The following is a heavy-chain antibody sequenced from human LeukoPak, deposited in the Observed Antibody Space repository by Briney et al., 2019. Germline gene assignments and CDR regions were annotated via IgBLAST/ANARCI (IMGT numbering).Heavy chain of an antibody. CDR1: GDSVSGNTTA. CDR3: ARGISRINWFDT. V-gene: IGHV6-1*01. CDR2: TYSRSRWYH. D-gene: IGHD2/OR15-2a*01. J-gene: IGHJ5*02. Sequence: SQTLSLTCAISGDSVSGNTTAWNWIRQSPSRGLEWLGRTYSRSRWYHDYAVSVTSRISISADTSKNQFSLQLISVTPDDTAIYFCARGISRINWFDTWGQGTLVTVSS.